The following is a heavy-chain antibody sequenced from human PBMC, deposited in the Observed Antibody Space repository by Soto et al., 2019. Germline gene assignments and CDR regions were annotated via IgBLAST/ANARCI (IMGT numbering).Heavy chain of an antibody. J-gene: IGHJ6*03. CDR2: IIPILGIA. CDR3: ARDVGYCSSTSCPPSFYYYMDV. CDR1: GGTFSSYT. D-gene: IGHD2-2*01. Sequence: GASVKVSCKASGGTFSSYTISWARQAPGQGLEWMGRIIPILGIANYAQKFQGRVTITADKSTSTAYMELSSLRSEDTAVYYCARDVGYCSSTSCPPSFYYYMDVWAKGTMVPVS. V-gene: IGHV1-69*04.